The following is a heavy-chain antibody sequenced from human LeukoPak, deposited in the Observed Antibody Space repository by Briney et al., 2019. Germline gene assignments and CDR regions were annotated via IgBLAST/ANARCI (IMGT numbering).Heavy chain of an antibody. V-gene: IGHV4-34*01. Sequence: SETPSLTCAVYGGSFSGYYWSWIRQPPGKGLEWIGEINHSGSTNYNPSLKSRVTISVDTSKNQFSLKLSSVTAADTAVYYCARGGYCSGGSCYPPLDYWGQGTLVTVSS. CDR1: GGSFSGYY. CDR2: INHSGST. J-gene: IGHJ4*02. D-gene: IGHD2-15*01. CDR3: ARGGYCSGGSCYPPLDY.